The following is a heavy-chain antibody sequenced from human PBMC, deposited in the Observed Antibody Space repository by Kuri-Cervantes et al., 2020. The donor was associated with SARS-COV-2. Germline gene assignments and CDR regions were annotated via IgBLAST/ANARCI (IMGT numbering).Heavy chain of an antibody. Sequence: GGSLRLSCAASGFTFSSYAMHWVRQAPGKGLEWVAVISYDGSNKYYADSVKGRLTISRDNSKNTLYLQMNSLRAEDTAVYYCARDQAGTIDYWGQGTLVTVSS. J-gene: IGHJ4*02. V-gene: IGHV3-30-3*01. CDR1: GFTFSSYA. CDR3: ARDQAGTIDY. CDR2: ISYDGSNK. D-gene: IGHD1-1*01.